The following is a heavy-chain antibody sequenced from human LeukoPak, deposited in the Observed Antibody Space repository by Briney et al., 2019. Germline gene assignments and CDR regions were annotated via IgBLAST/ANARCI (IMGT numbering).Heavy chain of an antibody. CDR2: IHPEGNEK. V-gene: IGHV3-7*04. CDR1: GFTFSIYA. Sequence: PGGSLRLSCAGTGFTFSIYAMSWVRQAPGRGLEWVANIHPEGNEKYHVESVKGRFTISRDNTKNLLFLQMNGLRVEDTAVYYCARGDAFSGDHWGQGTLVTVSS. J-gene: IGHJ4*02. CDR3: ARGDAFSGDH.